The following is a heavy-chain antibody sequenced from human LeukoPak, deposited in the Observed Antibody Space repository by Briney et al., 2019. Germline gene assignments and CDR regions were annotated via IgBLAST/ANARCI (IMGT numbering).Heavy chain of an antibody. D-gene: IGHD2-15*01. V-gene: IGHV5-51*03. CDR2: IYPGDSDT. Sequence: GGSLKNSCKGSGYSFTSYWIGWVRQMPRKGPEWMGIIYPGDSDTRYSPSFQGQVTISADKSISTAYLQWSSLKASDTAMYYCAGGYCSGGSCYWFDPWGQGTLVTVSS. CDR3: AGGYCSGGSCYWFDP. J-gene: IGHJ5*02. CDR1: GYSFTSYW.